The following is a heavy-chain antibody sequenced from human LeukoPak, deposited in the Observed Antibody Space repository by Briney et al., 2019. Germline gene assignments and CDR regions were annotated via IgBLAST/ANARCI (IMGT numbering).Heavy chain of an antibody. Sequence: SETLSLTCAVYGGSFSGYYWSWIRQPPGKGLEWIGSIYYSGSTYYNPSLKSRVTISVDTSKNQFSLKLSSVTAADTAVYYCARPLDYGDPLFDYWGQGTLVTVSS. V-gene: IGHV4-34*01. CDR3: ARPLDYGDPLFDY. CDR1: GGSFSGYY. J-gene: IGHJ4*02. CDR2: IYYSGST. D-gene: IGHD4-17*01.